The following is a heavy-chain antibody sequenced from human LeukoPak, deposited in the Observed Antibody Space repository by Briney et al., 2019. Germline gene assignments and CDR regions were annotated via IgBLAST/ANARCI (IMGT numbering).Heavy chain of an antibody. D-gene: IGHD3-22*01. Sequence: GASVKVSCKVSGYTLTELSMHWVRQAPGKGLEWMGGFDPEDGETIYAQKFQGRVTMTEDTSTDTAYMELSSLRSEDTAVYYCATMGYDSSGYYSGRGYYFDYWGQGTLVTVSS. CDR2: FDPEDGET. V-gene: IGHV1-24*01. CDR3: ATMGYDSSGYYSGRGYYFDY. J-gene: IGHJ4*02. CDR1: GYTLTELS.